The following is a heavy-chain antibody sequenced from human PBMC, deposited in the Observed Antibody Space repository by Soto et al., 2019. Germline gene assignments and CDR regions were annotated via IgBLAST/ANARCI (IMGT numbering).Heavy chain of an antibody. CDR2: ISSSSSYI. D-gene: IGHD3-3*01. CDR3: ARTRFLEWFTL. V-gene: IGHV3-21*01. J-gene: IGHJ4*02. Sequence: PVGSLRLSCASSVFTFSSYSMNCVRQAPGKGLEWVSSISSSSSYIYYADSVKGRFTISRDNAKNSLYLQMNSLRAEDTAVYYCARTRFLEWFTLWGQGTLVSVSS. CDR1: VFTFSSYS.